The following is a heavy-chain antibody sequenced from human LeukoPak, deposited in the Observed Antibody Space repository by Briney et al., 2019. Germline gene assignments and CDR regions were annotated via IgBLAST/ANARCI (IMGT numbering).Heavy chain of an antibody. CDR2: INPNSGGT. D-gene: IGHD3-10*01. CDR3: ARVDGSGLDY. Sequence: ASGKVSCKASGYSFTGHYMHWVRQAPGQGLEWMGWINPNSGGTNYAQKFQGRVTMTRDTSISTAYMELSRLRSDDTAVYYCARVDGSGLDYWGQGTLLTVSS. J-gene: IGHJ4*02. CDR1: GYSFTGHY. V-gene: IGHV1-2*02.